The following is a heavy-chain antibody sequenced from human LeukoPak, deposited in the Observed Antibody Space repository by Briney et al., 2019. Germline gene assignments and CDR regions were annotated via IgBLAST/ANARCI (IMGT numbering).Heavy chain of an antibody. CDR3: AKKGDSSGSNLYYLYYGMDV. CDR2: ISGSAGST. CDR1: GFTFSSYA. V-gene: IGHV3-23*01. D-gene: IGHD6-19*01. J-gene: IGHJ6*02. Sequence: AGGSLRLSCAASGFTFSSYAMSWVRQAPGKGLEWVSAISGSAGSTYYADSVKGRFTISRDNSKNTLYLQVNSLRAEDTAVYYCAKKGDSSGSNLYYLYYGMDVWGQGTTVTVSS.